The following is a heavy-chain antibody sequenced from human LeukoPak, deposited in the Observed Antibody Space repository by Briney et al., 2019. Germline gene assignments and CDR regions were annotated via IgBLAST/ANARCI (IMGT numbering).Heavy chain of an antibody. CDR2: IYHSGST. CDR1: GGSISSSNW. D-gene: IGHD3-10*01. CDR3: AREPPTLDYYGSGRDYYGMDV. Sequence: PSGTLSLTCAVSGGSISSSNWWSWVRQPPGKGLEWIGEIYHSGSTNYNPSLKSRVTISVDKSKNQFSLKLSSVTAADTAVYYCAREPPTLDYYGSGRDYYGMDVWGQGTTVTVSS. V-gene: IGHV4-4*02. J-gene: IGHJ6*02.